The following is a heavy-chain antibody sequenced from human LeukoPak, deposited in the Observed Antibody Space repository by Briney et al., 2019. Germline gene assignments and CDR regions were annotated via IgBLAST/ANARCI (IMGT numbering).Heavy chain of an antibody. Sequence: SETLSLTCSVSGGSISSYYWSWIRQPAGKGLEWIGRIYASGGTDYNPSLKSRVTMSVDTSKDQFSLKLWSVTAADTAVYYCARESKSYDGSGYYHDSWGQGTLVTVSS. D-gene: IGHD3-22*01. J-gene: IGHJ4*02. V-gene: IGHV4-4*07. CDR1: GGSISSYY. CDR2: IYASGGT. CDR3: ARESKSYDGSGYYHDS.